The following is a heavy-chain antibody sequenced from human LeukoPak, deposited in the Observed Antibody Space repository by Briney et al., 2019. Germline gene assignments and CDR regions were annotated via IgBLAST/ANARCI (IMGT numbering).Heavy chain of an antibody. J-gene: IGHJ3*02. V-gene: IGHV3-23*01. Sequence: TGGSLRLSCAASGFTFTSYSMNWVRQAPGKGLEWVSTISGGGGSTYYADSVRGRFTISRDNSKNTLYLQVNSLRAEDTAVYYCARALYEAFDIWGQGTVVTVSS. CDR3: ARALYEAFDI. D-gene: IGHD3-16*02. CDR1: GFTFTSYS. CDR2: ISGGGGST.